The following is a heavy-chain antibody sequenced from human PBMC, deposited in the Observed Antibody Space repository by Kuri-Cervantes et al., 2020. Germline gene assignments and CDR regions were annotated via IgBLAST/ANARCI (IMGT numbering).Heavy chain of an antibody. J-gene: IGHJ4*01. V-gene: IGHV4-31*03. Sequence: SETLSLTCTVSGGSISSGGYYWSWIRQHPGKGLEWIGYIYYSGSTYYNPSLKSRVTISVDTSKNQFSLKLSSVTAADTAVYYCARGGECSGGSCYSAFDYWGRGTLVTVSS. CDR2: IYYSGST. D-gene: IGHD2-15*01. CDR3: ARGGECSGGSCYSAFDY. CDR1: GGSISSGGYY.